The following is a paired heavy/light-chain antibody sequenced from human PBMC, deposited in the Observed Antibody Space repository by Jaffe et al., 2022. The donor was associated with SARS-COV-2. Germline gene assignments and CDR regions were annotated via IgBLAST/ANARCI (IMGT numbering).Light chain of an antibody. J-gene: IGLJ2*01. V-gene: IGLV2-11*01. Sequence: QSALPQPRSVSGSPGQSVTISCTGTSSDVGGYDFVSWYQQRPGKAPKLIIYDVSKRPSGVPDRFSGSKSGNTASLTISGLQAEDEADYYCCSYAGSYTFVVFGGGTKLTVL. CDR2: DVS. CDR3: CSYAGSYTFVV. CDR1: SSDVGGYDF.
Heavy chain of an antibody. D-gene: IGHD2-2*02. CDR3: ARDDENPAIDFDF. Sequence: EVQLVESGGGLVQPGGSLRLSCAASGFTFSRYNMNWVRQPPGKGLEWVSYISGGSRTTYYADSVKGRFTISRDNAKNSLYLQMNSLRAEDTAVYYCARDDENPAIDFDFWGQGTVVTVSS. J-gene: IGHJ4*02. V-gene: IGHV3-48*01. CDR1: GFTFSRYN. CDR2: ISGGSRTT.